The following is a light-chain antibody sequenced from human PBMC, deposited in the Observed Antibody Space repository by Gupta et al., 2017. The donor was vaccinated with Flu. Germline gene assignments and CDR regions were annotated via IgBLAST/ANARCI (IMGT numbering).Light chain of an antibody. CDR3: QQYGSSPPSYT. V-gene: IGKV3-20*01. J-gene: IGKJ2*01. CDR1: QSVISSY. CDR2: GAS. Sequence: MSLSTGESGTLSGMASQSVISSYLAWYQQKPGQAPRLRIYGASSRATGIPDRFSGSGSGTDFTLTISRLEPEDFAVYYCQQYGSSPPSYTFGQGTKLEIK.